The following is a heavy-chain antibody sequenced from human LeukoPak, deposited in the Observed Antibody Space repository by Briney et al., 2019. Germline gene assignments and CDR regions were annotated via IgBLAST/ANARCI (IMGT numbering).Heavy chain of an antibody. CDR1: GGSISSYY. J-gene: IGHJ3*02. CDR3: ARLTAAAGTQCRAFDI. CDR2: IYYSGST. D-gene: IGHD6-13*01. V-gene: IGHV4-59*08. Sequence: PSETLSLTCTVSGGSISSYYWSWIRQPPGKGLEWIGYIYYSGSTNYNPSLKSRVTISVDTSKNQFSLKLSSVTAADTAVYYCARLTAAAGTQCRAFDIWGQGTMVTVSS.